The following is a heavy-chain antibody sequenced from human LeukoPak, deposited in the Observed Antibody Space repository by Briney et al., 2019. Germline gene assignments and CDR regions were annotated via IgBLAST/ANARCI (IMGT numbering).Heavy chain of an antibody. CDR1: GFSFSSDE. CDR2: ISGSGGST. Sequence: GGSLRLSCAASGFSFSSDELNWVRQAPGKGLEWVSAISGSGGSTYYADSVKGRFTISRDNSKNTLYLQMNSLRAEDTAVYYCAKASSTFNFDYWGQGTLVTVSS. D-gene: IGHD5/OR15-5a*01. CDR3: AKASSTFNFDY. V-gene: IGHV3-23*01. J-gene: IGHJ4*02.